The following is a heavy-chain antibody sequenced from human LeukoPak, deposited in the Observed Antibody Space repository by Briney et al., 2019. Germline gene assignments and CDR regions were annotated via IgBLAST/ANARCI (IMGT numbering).Heavy chain of an antibody. CDR2: IYPGDSDT. Sequence: GESLKISCKAFGYSFMNYWIGWVRQMPGKGLEWMGIIYPGDSDTRYSPSFQGQVTISADKSISTAYLQWSSLKASDTALYYCLRGLRDYYDSSGYPFWFDPWGQETLVTVSS. CDR3: LRGLRDYYDSSGYPFWFDP. CDR1: GYSFMNYW. J-gene: IGHJ5*02. V-gene: IGHV5-51*01. D-gene: IGHD3-22*01.